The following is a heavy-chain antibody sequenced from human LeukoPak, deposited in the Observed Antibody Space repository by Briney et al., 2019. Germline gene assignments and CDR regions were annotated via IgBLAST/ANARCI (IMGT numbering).Heavy chain of an antibody. CDR2: INPTSGDT. D-gene: IGHD7-27*01. CDR3: ARGDGDGPARRAFDI. Sequence: ASVKVSCKSSGYTLTRNYMHWVRQAPGQGLEWMGWINPTSGDTNYVQKFQGRVIMTRDTSISTAYMELSRVRSDDTAVYYCARGDGDGPARRAFDIWGQGTMVTVAS. V-gene: IGHV1-2*02. CDR1: GYTLTRNY. J-gene: IGHJ3*02.